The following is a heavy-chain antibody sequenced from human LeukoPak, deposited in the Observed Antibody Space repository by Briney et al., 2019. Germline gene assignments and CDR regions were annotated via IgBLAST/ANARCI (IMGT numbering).Heavy chain of an antibody. CDR3: AKVIAKKRQQLVFDY. Sequence: GGSLRLSCAASGCTFSSYSMNWVRQAPGKGLEWVSYISSSSSTIYYADSVKGRFTISRDNSKNTLYLQMNSLRAEDTAVYYCAKVIAKKRQQLVFDYWGQGTLVTVSS. V-gene: IGHV3-48*01. CDR2: ISSSSSTI. J-gene: IGHJ4*02. D-gene: IGHD6-13*01. CDR1: GCTFSSYS.